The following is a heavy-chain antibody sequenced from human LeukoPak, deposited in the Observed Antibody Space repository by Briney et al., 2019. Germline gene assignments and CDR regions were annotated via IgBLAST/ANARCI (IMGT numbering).Heavy chain of an antibody. Sequence: GGSLRLSCAAPGFTFSTYWMHWVRQDPGKGLVWVSRISSDASITSYANPVKGRFTISRDNAKNTLYLQMNSLRAEDTALYYCAKERGSYGVLSDYWGQGTLVTVSS. J-gene: IGHJ4*02. CDR3: AKERGSYGVLSDY. CDR2: ISSDASIT. V-gene: IGHV3-74*01. D-gene: IGHD1-26*01. CDR1: GFTFSTYW.